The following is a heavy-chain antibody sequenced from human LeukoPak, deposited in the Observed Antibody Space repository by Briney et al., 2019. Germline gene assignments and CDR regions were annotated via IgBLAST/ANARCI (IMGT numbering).Heavy chain of an antibody. CDR3: AKEGGGSYYVDYYYGMDV. D-gene: IGHD1-26*01. CDR2: ISYDGSNK. CDR1: GFIFSNYA. J-gene: IGHJ6*02. Sequence: GGSLRLSCAASGFIFSNYAMSWVRQAPGKGLEWVAVISYDGSNKYYADSVKGRFTISRDNSKNTLYLQMNSLRAEDTADYYCAKEGGGSYYVDYYYGMDVWGQGTTVTVSS. V-gene: IGHV3-30*18.